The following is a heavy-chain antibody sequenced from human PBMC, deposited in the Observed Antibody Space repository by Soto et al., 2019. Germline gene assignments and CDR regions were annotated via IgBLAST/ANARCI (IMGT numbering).Heavy chain of an antibody. CDR1: GFTFGIYG. V-gene: IGHV3-33*01. J-gene: IGHJ3*02. CDR2: IWYDGSIK. D-gene: IGHD1-26*01. CDR3: ARATSGSFDALDM. Sequence: QVQLVESGGGVVQPGRSLRLSCAASGFTFGIYGMHWVRQAPGKGLEWVAVIWYDGSIKYHADSVKGRFTISRDNSKNTVYLQMNSLRDEDTAVDYCARATSGSFDALDMWGQGTMVTVSS.